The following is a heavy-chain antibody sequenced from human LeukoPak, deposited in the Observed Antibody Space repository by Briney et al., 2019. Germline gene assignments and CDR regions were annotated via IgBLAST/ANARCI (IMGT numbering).Heavy chain of an antibody. D-gene: IGHD2-2*01. Sequence: SETLSLTCAVSGGSISSSNWWSWVHQPPGKGLEWIGEIYHSGSTNYNPSLKSRVTISVDKSKNQFSLKLSSVTAADTAVYYCARVADCSSTSCYAGWGPDWFDPWGQGTLVTVSS. CDR1: GGSISSSNW. CDR2: IYHSGST. CDR3: ARVADCSSTSCYAGWGPDWFDP. V-gene: IGHV4-4*02. J-gene: IGHJ5*02.